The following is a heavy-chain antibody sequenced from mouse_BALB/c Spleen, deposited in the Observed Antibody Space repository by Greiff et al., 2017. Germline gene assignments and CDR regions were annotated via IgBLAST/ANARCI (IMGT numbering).Heavy chain of an antibody. D-gene: IGHD3-2*01. V-gene: IGHV10-3*03. Sequence: EVKLQESGGGLVQPKGSLKLSCAASGFTFNTYAMHWVCQAPGKGLEWVARIRSKSNNYATYYADSVKDRFTISRDDSQSMLYLQMNNLKTEDTAMYYCVIGDSSGSFAYWGQGTLVTVSA. CDR1: GFTFNTYA. CDR3: VIGDSSGSFAY. J-gene: IGHJ3*01. CDR2: IRSKSNNYAT.